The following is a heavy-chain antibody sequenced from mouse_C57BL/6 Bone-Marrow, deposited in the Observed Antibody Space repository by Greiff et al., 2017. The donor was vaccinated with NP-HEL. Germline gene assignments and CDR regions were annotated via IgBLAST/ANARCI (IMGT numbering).Heavy chain of an antibody. CDR1: GYAFSSSW. V-gene: IGHV1-82*01. Sequence: VKVVESGPELVKPGASVKISCKASGYAFSSSWMNWVKQRPGKGLEWIGRIYPGDGDTNYNGKFKGKATLTADKSSSTAYMQLSSLTSEDSAVYFCARERELGPYWYFDGWGTGTTVTVSS. D-gene: IGHD4-1*01. CDR2: IYPGDGDT. CDR3: ARERELGPYWYFDG. J-gene: IGHJ1*03.